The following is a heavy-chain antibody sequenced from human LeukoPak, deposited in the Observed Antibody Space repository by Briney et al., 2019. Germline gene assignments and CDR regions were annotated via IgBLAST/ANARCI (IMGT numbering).Heavy chain of an antibody. V-gene: IGHV3-23*01. Sequence: GGSLRLSCAASGFTVSNNYMSWVRQAPGKGLEWVSAISPGGGSTYYADSVKGRFTISRDNSKNTLFLQLNSLRAEDTAVYYCAKDLSYYDSSGYYPDYWGQGTLVTVSS. CDR3: AKDLSYYDSSGYYPDY. D-gene: IGHD3-22*01. CDR2: ISPGGGST. J-gene: IGHJ4*02. CDR1: GFTVSNNY.